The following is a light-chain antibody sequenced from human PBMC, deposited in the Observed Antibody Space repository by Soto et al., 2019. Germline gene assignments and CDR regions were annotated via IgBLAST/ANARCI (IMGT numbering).Light chain of an antibody. J-gene: IGKJ1*01. Sequence: DIQMTQSPSTLSASVGDRVTITCRASQSISSWLAWYQQKPGKDPKLLIFDASSLESGVPSRFSGSGSGTDFTLTISRLEPEDFAVYYCQQYGSSGTFGQGTKVDIK. V-gene: IGKV1-5*01. CDR2: DAS. CDR1: QSISSW. CDR3: QQYGSSGT.